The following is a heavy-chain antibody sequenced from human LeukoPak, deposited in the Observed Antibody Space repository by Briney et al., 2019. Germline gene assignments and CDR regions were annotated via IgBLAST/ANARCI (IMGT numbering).Heavy chain of an antibody. J-gene: IGHJ6*03. CDR2: INPNSGGT. CDR3: ARAPVYYDFLLYMDV. Sequence: ASVKVSCKASGYTFTGYYMHWVRQAPGQGLEWMGWINPNSGGTNYAQKFQGWVTMTRDTSISTAYMELSRLRSDDTAVYYCARAPVYYDFLLYMDVWGKGTTVTVSS. CDR1: GYTFTGYY. V-gene: IGHV1-2*04. D-gene: IGHD3-3*01.